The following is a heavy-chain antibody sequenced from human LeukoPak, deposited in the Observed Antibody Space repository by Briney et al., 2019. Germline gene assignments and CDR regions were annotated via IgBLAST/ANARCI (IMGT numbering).Heavy chain of an antibody. CDR2: ISAYNGNT. J-gene: IGHJ4*02. CDR3: ARAPMGTAALY. CDR1: GYTFTNYG. D-gene: IGHD2-2*01. Sequence: ASVKVSCKTSGYTFTNYGITWVRQAPGQGLEWMGWISAYNGNTNYAQKLQGRVTMTTDTSTSTAYMDLRSLTFDDTAFYYCARAPMGTAALYWGQGTLITVSS. V-gene: IGHV1-18*01.